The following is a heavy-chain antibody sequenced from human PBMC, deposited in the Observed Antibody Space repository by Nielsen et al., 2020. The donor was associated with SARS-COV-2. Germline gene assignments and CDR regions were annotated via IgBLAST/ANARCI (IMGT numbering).Heavy chain of an antibody. Sequence: WVRQAPGKGLEWDSSISSSSSYIYYADSVKGRFTISRDNAKNSLYLQMNSLRAEDTAVYYCARGGHSSSWYPSYYGMDVWGQGTTVTVSS. CDR3: ARGGHSSSWYPSYYGMDV. D-gene: IGHD6-13*01. V-gene: IGHV3-21*01. CDR2: ISSSSSYI. J-gene: IGHJ6*02.